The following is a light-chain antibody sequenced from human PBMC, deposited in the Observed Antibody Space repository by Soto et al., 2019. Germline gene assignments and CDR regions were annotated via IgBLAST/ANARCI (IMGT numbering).Light chain of an antibody. CDR1: QDIRNE. V-gene: IGKV1-6*01. CDR2: ASS. J-gene: IGKJ1*01. CDR3: LQDSKYPRT. Sequence: AIQMTQSPSSLSVSVGDRVTITCRASQDIRNELGWYQQKPGKAPKLLIYASSTLQSGVPSRFSRSGSGTDFTLTISSLQPEDFATYYCLQDSKYPRTFGQGTKVEIK.